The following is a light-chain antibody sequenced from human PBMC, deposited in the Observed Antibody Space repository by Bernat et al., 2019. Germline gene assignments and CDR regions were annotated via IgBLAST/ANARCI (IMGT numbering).Light chain of an antibody. CDR3: SSYTSSGTLV. CDR2: DVN. J-gene: IGLJ3*02. V-gene: IGLV2-14*03. Sequence: QSALTQPPSASGSPGQSVTISCTGTSSDVGGYNYVSWYQQHPDRAPKLMIYDVNNRPSGVSNRFSGSKSGNTASLTISGLQAEDEADYYCSSYTSSGTLVFGGGTKLTVL. CDR1: SSDVGGYNY.